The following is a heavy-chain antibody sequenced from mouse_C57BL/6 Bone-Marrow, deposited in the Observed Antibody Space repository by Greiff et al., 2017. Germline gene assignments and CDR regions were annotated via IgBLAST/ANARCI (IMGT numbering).Heavy chain of an antibody. J-gene: IGHJ2*01. CDR3: TRDGYYGSSYYFDY. CDR1: GFTFSSYA. CDR2: ISSGGDYI. V-gene: IGHV5-9-1*02. Sequence: EVKLVESGEGLVKPGGSLKLSCAASGFTFSSYAMSWVRQTPEKRLEWVAYISSGGDYIYYADTVQGRFTISRDNARNTLYLQMSSLKSEDTAMYYCTRDGYYGSSYYFDYWGQGTTLTVSS. D-gene: IGHD1-1*01.